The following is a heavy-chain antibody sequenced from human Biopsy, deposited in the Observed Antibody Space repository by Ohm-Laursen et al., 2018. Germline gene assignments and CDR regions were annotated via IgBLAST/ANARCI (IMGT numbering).Heavy chain of an antibody. Sequence: SSLRLSCAASGFTFSVYAMHWVRQAPGKGLEWVAIIWYDGSSEYYADSVKGRFTISRDNAKNSLYLQMNSLRAEDTAVYFCASLGLVWFGELLSVPFGMDVWGQGTTVTVSS. CDR1: GFTFSVYA. CDR2: IWYDGSSE. V-gene: IGHV3-33*03. J-gene: IGHJ6*02. CDR3: ASLGLVWFGELLSVPFGMDV. D-gene: IGHD3-10*01.